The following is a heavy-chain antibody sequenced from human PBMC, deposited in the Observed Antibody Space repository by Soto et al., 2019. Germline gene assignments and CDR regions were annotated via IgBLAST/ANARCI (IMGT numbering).Heavy chain of an antibody. CDR3: ARGGKEYSSSWYGWFDP. CDR2: INHSGST. Sequence: QVQLQQWGAGLLKPSETLSLTCAVYGGSFSGYYWSWIRQPPGKGLEWIGEINHSGSTNYNPSLKSRVTISVDTSKNQFSLKLSSVTAADTAVYYCARGGKEYSSSWYGWFDPWGQGTLVTVSS. V-gene: IGHV4-34*01. CDR1: GGSFSGYY. D-gene: IGHD6-13*01. J-gene: IGHJ5*02.